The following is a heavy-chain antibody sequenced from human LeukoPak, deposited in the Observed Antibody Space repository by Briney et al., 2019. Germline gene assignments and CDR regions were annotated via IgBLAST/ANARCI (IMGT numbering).Heavy chain of an antibody. CDR3: TRDLCLQFSGAACFVSQGAFDI. J-gene: IGHJ3*02. CDR1: GFSLSSYS. V-gene: IGHV3-21*01. CDR2: ISSSGNFI. D-gene: IGHD2-15*01. Sequence: GGSLRLSCEGSGFSLSSYSMNWVRQAPGKGLEWVSSISSSGNFIEYADSLKGRFTMSRDSAQNSVHLHMNSLGVEDTAVYCCTRDLCLQFSGAACFVSQGAFDIWGQGTMVAVSS.